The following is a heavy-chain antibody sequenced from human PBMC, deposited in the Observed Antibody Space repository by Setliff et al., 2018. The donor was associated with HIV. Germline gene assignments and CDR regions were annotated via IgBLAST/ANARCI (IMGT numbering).Heavy chain of an antibody. CDR2: INVYNGTT. J-gene: IGHJ2*01. Sequence: GASVKVSCKASDYPFSNFGISWVRQAPGQGLEWMAWINVYNGTTYYADFEKGRFTISRDTSKNTLYLQMNSLGAEDTAVYYCARAKLIISEWYFDLWGRGTLVTVSS. V-gene: IGHV1-18*01. CDR3: ARAKLIISEWYFDL. D-gene: IGHD3-9*01. CDR1: DYPFSNFG.